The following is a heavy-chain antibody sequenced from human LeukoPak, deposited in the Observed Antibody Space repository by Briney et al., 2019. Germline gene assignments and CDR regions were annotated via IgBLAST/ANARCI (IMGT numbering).Heavy chain of an antibody. Sequence: GASVKVSCKASGYTFTSYGISWVRQAPGQGLEWMGWISAYNGNTNYAQKLQGRVTMTTDTSTSTAYMELRSLRSDDTAVYYCARDQLDQRYSSSWYSDWGQGTLVTVSS. J-gene: IGHJ4*02. CDR3: ARDQLDQRYSSSWYSD. D-gene: IGHD6-13*01. CDR1: GYTFTSYG. V-gene: IGHV1-18*01. CDR2: ISAYNGNT.